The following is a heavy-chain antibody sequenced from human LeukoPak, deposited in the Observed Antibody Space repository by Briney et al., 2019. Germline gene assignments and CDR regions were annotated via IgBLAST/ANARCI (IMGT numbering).Heavy chain of an antibody. D-gene: IGHD2-15*01. V-gene: IGHV3-23*01. CDR2: SSGSGGST. CDR1: GFTFSNYA. Sequence: PGGSLRLSCAASGFTFSNYAMSWVRQAPGKGLEWVSSSSGSGGSTYYADSVKGRFTISRDNSKSTLFLQMNSLRDEDTAAYYCARDQTPFYWGQGSLVTVSS. CDR3: ARDQTPFY. J-gene: IGHJ4*02.